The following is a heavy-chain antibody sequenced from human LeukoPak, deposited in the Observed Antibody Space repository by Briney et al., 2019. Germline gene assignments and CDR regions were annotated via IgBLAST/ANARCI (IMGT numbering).Heavy chain of an antibody. CDR3: ASTTVTTSDRILFDP. J-gene: IGHJ5*02. CDR1: GGTFSSYA. Sequence: SVKVSCKASGGTFSSYAISWVRQAPGQGLEWMGGIIPIFGTANYAQKFQGRVTITADKSTSTAYMELSSLRSEDTAVYYCASTTVTTSDRILFDPWGQGTLVTVSS. CDR2: IIPIFGTA. V-gene: IGHV1-69*06. D-gene: IGHD4-11*01.